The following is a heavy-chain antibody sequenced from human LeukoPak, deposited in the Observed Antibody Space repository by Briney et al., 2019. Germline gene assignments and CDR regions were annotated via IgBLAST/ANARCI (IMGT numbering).Heavy chain of an antibody. CDR1: GFTFTSSA. Sequence: WASVKVSCKASGFTFTSSAMQWVRQARGQRLEWVGWIVVGSGNTNYAQKFQERVTITRDMSTSTAYMELSSLRSEDTAVYYCAAGDAPYYYGSGSLGYWGQGTLVTVSS. J-gene: IGHJ4*02. D-gene: IGHD3-10*01. V-gene: IGHV1-58*02. CDR2: IVVGSGNT. CDR3: AAGDAPYYYGSGSLGY.